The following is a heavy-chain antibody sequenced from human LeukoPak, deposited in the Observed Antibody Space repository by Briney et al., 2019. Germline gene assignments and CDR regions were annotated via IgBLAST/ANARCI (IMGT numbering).Heavy chain of an antibody. CDR2: IKQDGSEK. CDR1: GFTFSSYW. CDR3: ARWDTGNYYGIGD. J-gene: IGHJ4*02. Sequence: GGSLRLSCAASGFTFSSYWMTWVRQAPGKGLEWVANIKQDGSEKYYVDSVKGRFTISRDNARNSLFLQMSSLRGEDTAIYYCARWDTGNYYGIGDWGQGTLVTVSS. V-gene: IGHV3-7*01. D-gene: IGHD1-26*01.